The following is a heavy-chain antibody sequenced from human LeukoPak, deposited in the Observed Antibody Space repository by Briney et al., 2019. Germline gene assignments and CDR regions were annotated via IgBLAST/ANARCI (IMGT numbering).Heavy chain of an antibody. Sequence: GGSLRLSCAASGFTFDDYAMHWVRQAPGKGLEWVSGISWNSGSIGYADSVKGRFTISRDNAKNSLYLQMNSLRAEDTALYYCAKGDDSSGYCPFDYGGQGTLVTVSS. J-gene: IGHJ4*02. CDR3: AKGDDSSGYCPFDY. CDR2: ISWNSGSI. V-gene: IGHV3-9*01. CDR1: GFTFDDYA. D-gene: IGHD3-22*01.